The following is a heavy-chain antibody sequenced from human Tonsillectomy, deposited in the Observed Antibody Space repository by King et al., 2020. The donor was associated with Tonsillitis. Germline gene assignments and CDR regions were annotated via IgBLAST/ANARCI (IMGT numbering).Heavy chain of an antibody. D-gene: IGHD5-12*01. Sequence: VQLVESGGGWVQPGGSLRLSCAASGFIFSSYSMNWVRQAPGKGLEWFSYISSSSRTIYYADSVKGRFTISRDNAKNSMYLEMNSLRAEDTAVYYCARDWFGAYEMGWGQGTLVTVSS. CDR3: ARDWFGAYEMG. V-gene: IGHV3-48*01. CDR2: ISSSSRTI. J-gene: IGHJ4*02. CDR1: GFIFSSYS.